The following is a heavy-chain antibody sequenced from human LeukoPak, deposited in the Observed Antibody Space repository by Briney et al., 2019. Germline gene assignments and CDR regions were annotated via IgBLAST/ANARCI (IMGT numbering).Heavy chain of an antibody. Sequence: SGGSLRLSCAASGFTFSGYAMAWVRQAPRKGMEWVSGITGSGGVTYYTDSVKGRFTISRDNSKNTLYRQMDSLRPEDTAMYYCAKRDFYETSDFYPLFDYWGQGTLVTVSS. CDR1: GFTFSGYA. J-gene: IGHJ4*02. D-gene: IGHD3-22*01. CDR2: ITGSGGVT. CDR3: AKRDFYETSDFYPLFDY. V-gene: IGHV3-23*01.